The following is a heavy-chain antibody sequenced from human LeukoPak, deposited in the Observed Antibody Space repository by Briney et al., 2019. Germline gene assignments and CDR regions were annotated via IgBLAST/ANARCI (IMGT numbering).Heavy chain of an antibody. CDR2: IKQDGSEK. Sequence: GGSLRLSCAASGFTFSSYWMSWVRQAPGKGLEWVANIKQDGSEKYYVDSVKGRFTISRDNAKNSLYLQMNSLRAEDTAVYYCARDRGYCSGGSCYGPWFDPWGQGTLVTVSS. CDR1: GFTFSSYW. J-gene: IGHJ5*02. D-gene: IGHD2-15*01. V-gene: IGHV3-7*01. CDR3: ARDRGYCSGGSCYGPWFDP.